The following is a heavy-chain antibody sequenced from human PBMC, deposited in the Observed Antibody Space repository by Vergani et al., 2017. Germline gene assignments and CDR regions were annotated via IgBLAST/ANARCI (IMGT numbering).Heavy chain of an antibody. CDR2: IYSGGST. CDR1: GGSVSSGSYY. Sequence: VQLQGSGPGLVKPSETLSLTCTVSGGSVSSGSYYWSWIRQPPGKGLEWVSVIYSGGSTYYADSVKGRFTISRDNSKNTLYLQMNSLRAEDTAVYYCARVAQDYDFWSGYYTQSTPSYYMDGWGKGTTVTVSS. V-gene: IGHV3-53*01. CDR3: ARVAQDYDFWSGYYTQSTPSYYMDG. J-gene: IGHJ6*03. D-gene: IGHD3-3*01.